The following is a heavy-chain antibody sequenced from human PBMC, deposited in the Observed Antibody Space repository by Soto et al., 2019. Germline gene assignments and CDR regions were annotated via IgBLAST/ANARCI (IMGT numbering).Heavy chain of an antibody. Sequence: QVQLVQSGAEVKKPGASVKISCKASGYTFTNYAIHWVRQAPGQGLECMGWINGGDEYTKHSQKFQGRVTITKDVSANIVYMELSSLTSEDTAVYFCARGWQTSVFDYWGQGTQVTV. CDR1: GYTFTNYA. CDR2: INGGDEYT. J-gene: IGHJ4*02. D-gene: IGHD1-1*01. CDR3: ARGWQTSVFDY. V-gene: IGHV1-3*01.